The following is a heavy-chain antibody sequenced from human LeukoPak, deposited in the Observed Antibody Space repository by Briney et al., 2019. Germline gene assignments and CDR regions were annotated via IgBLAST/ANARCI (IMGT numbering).Heavy chain of an antibody. CDR1: GFTVSSNY. CDR3: AGGGDKYYDFWSGPLGY. Sequence: PGGSLRLSCAASGFTVSSNYMSWVRQAPGKGLEWVSVIYSGGSSYYADSVKGRFTISRDNSKNTLYLQMNSLRAEDTAVYYCAGGGDKYYDFWSGPLGYWGQGTLVTVSS. V-gene: IGHV3-53*01. J-gene: IGHJ4*02. CDR2: IYSGGSS. D-gene: IGHD3-3*01.